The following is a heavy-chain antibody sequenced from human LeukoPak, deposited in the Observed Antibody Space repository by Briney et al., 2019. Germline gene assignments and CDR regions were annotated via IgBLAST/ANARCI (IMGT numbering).Heavy chain of an antibody. CDR1: GVSISSGGYY. D-gene: IGHD3-16*02. CDR2: IDYSGST. CDR3: ARVGSRDYVWGSYRALYYFDY. V-gene: IGHV4-31*01. Sequence: SQTLSLTCTVSGVSISSGGYYWRWLRQHPGKGLEWIGYIDYSGSTYYNPSRKSLITISVDTSKNQFSLKLSSVTAADTAVYYCARVGSRDYVWGSYRALYYFDYWGQGTLVTVSS. J-gene: IGHJ4*02.